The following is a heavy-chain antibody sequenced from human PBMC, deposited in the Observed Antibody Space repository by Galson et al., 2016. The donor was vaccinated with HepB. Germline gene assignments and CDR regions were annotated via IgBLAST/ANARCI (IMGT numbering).Heavy chain of an antibody. CDR1: GLTFSDYW. Sequence: SLRLPCAASGLTFSDYWMVWVRQVPGKGLQWVASIKQDGSEAYYVDSVKGRFTISGDNAKNSLYLQTNSLRADDAAVYYCTRGPPPHCTRTSCSMGTFEVWGQGTMVTVSS. J-gene: IGHJ3*01. D-gene: IGHD2-2*01. CDR3: TRGPPPHCTRTSCSMGTFEV. CDR2: IKQDGSEA. V-gene: IGHV3-7*01.